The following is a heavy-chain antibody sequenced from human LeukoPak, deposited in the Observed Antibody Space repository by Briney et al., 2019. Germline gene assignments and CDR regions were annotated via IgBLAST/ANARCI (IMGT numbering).Heavy chain of an antibody. CDR2: IHYSEST. V-gene: IGHV4-59*01. CDR3: ARGQGSGSSWAFDY. D-gene: IGHD1-26*01. Sequence: PSETLSLTCTVSGASISSYYWNWFRLPPGKGLEWIGYIHYSESTTYNPSLKSRVTISADPSKHQLSLSLSSVTAADTAVYYCARGQGSGSSWAFDYWGQGTLVTVSS. J-gene: IGHJ4*02. CDR1: GASISSYY.